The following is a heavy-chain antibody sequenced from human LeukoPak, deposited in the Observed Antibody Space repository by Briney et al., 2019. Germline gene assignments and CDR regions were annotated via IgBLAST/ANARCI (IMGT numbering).Heavy chain of an antibody. J-gene: IGHJ4*02. CDR2: IKQDGSEK. D-gene: IGHD3-3*01. CDR1: GFTFSSYW. CDR3: ARGGDPYYDCWDINTGDY. V-gene: IGHV3-7*01. Sequence: GGSLRLSCAASGFTFSSYWMSWVRQAPGKGLEWVANIKQDGSEKYYVDSVKGRFTISRDNAKNSLYLQMNSLRAEDTAVYYCARGGDPYYDCWDINTGDYWGQGTLVTVSS.